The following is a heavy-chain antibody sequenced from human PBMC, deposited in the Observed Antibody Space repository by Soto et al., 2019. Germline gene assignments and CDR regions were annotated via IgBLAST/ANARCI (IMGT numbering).Heavy chain of an antibody. CDR3: VPGSSGAGGEDC. D-gene: IGHD3-10*01. V-gene: IGHV3-7*03. CDR1: GFTFSNYW. Sequence: EVQLVESGGDLVQPGGSLRLSCTASGFTFSNYWMSWVRQAPGKGLEWVANIGQDGSQRNYVDSVKGRFTISRDNAENSLYLQMNSLRAEDTAVYYCVPGSSGAGGEDCWGQGTLVTVSS. J-gene: IGHJ4*02. CDR2: IGQDGSQR.